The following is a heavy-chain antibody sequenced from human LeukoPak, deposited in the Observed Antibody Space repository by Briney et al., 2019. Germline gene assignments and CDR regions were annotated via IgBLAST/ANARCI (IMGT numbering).Heavy chain of an antibody. CDR3: ARGQRRWGYYMDV. CDR2: INHSGST. Sequence: SETLSLTCAVYGGSFSGYYWSWIRQPPGKGLEWIGEINHSGSTNYNPSLKSRVTISVDTSKNQFSLKLSSVTAADTAVYYCARGQRRWGYYMDVWGKGTTVTVSS. J-gene: IGHJ6*03. CDR1: GGSFSGYY. D-gene: IGHD3-16*01. V-gene: IGHV4-34*01.